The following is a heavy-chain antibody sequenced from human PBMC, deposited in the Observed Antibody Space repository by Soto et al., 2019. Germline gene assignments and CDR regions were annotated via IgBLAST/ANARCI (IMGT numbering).Heavy chain of an antibody. Sequence: KTSETLSLTCTVSGGSISSYYWSWIRQPPGKGLEWIGYIYYSGSTNYNPSLKSRVTISVDTSKNQFSLKLSPVTAADTAVYYCAASYYDFWSGYYNWFDPWGQGTLVTVSS. D-gene: IGHD3-3*01. V-gene: IGHV4-59*01. J-gene: IGHJ5*02. CDR2: IYYSGST. CDR1: GGSISSYY. CDR3: AASYYDFWSGYYNWFDP.